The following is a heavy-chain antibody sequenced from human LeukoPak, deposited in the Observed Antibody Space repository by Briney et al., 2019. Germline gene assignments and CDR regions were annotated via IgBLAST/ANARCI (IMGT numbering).Heavy chain of an antibody. Sequence: PGRSLRLSCAASGFTFSSYAMHWVRQAPGKGLEWVAVISYDGSNKYYADSVKGRFTISRDNSKNTLYLQMNSLRAEDTAVYYCARARVIAAGRSTNFDYWGQGTLVTVSS. CDR1: GFTFSSYA. V-gene: IGHV3-30*01. CDR2: ISYDGSNK. D-gene: IGHD6-13*01. CDR3: ARARVIAAGRSTNFDY. J-gene: IGHJ4*02.